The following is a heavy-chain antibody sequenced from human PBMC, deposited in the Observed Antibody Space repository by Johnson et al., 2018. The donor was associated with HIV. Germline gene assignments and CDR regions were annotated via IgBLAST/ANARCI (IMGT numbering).Heavy chain of an antibody. D-gene: IGHD1-26*01. CDR2: ISRSGSTI. J-gene: IGHJ3*02. CDR1: GFTVSRNY. Sequence: QMQLVESGGGVVQPGRSLRLSCAASGFTVSRNYMSWVRQAPGKGLEWVSYISRSGSTIYYADSVKGRITISRDNAKKSLYLPMNRLRAEDTAVYYCARVRIGRENAFDIWGQGTMVTVSS. V-gene: IGHV3-11*04. CDR3: ARVRIGRENAFDI.